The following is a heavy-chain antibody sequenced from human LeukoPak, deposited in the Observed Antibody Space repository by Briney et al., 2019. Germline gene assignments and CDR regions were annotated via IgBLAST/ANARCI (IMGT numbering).Heavy chain of an antibody. Sequence: GGSLRLSCAASGFTFNSYWMNWVRQGPGNELKGGANIQQDGSGKYYVDSVKGRFTISRDNAKNSLYLQMNSLRAEDTAVYYCARDPDQIAGANFDYWGQGTLVTVSS. D-gene: IGHD6-25*01. J-gene: IGHJ4*02. CDR1: GFTFNSYW. V-gene: IGHV3-7*01. CDR2: IQQDGSGK. CDR3: ARDPDQIAGANFDY.